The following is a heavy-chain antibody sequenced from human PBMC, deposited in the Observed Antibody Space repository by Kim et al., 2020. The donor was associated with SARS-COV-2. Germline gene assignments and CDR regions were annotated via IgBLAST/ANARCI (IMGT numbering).Heavy chain of an antibody. CDR1: KFTFSDYY. Sequence: GGSLRLSCAASKFTFSDYYMTWIRQAPGKGLEWVSYITSSGNAKYYPDSVKGRFTISRDNAKNSMYLQMNSLRAEDTAVYYCARALHDALVIWGQGTMVT. V-gene: IGHV3-11*01. CDR2: ITSSGNAK. J-gene: IGHJ3*02. CDR3: ARALHDALVI.